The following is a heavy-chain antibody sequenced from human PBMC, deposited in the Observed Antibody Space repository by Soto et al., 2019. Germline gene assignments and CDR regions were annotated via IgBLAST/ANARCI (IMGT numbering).Heavy chain of an antibody. CDR3: ARVPDY. Sequence: PSDTLSLPCAVSVGSISSGGYSWSWIRQPPGKGLEWIGYIYHSGSTYYNPSLKSRVTISVDRSKNQFSLKLSSVTAADTAVYYRARVPDYWGQGTLVTVS. V-gene: IGHV4-30-2*01. J-gene: IGHJ4*02. CDR2: IYHSGST. CDR1: VGSISSGGYS.